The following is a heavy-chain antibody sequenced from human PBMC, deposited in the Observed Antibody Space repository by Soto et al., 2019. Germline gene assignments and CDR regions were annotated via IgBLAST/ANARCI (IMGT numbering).Heavy chain of an antibody. Sequence: EVQLVESGGGLVQPGGSLRLSCAASGFTFSSYAMHWVRQAPGKGLEYVSAISSNGGSTYYANSVKGRFTISRDNSKNTLYLQMGSLRAEDMAVYYCARGGEYSSDAFDIWGQGTMVTVSS. D-gene: IGHD6-6*01. V-gene: IGHV3-64*01. CDR1: GFTFSSYA. CDR3: ARGGEYSSDAFDI. J-gene: IGHJ3*02. CDR2: ISSNGGST.